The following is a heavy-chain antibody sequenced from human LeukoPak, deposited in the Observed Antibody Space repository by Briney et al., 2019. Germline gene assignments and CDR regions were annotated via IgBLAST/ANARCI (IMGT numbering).Heavy chain of an antibody. V-gene: IGHV3-9*01. CDR2: ISWNSGSI. J-gene: IGHJ3*02. CDR3: ARDPPGEDAFDI. Sequence: PGRSLRLSCAASGFTFDDYAMHWVRQAPGKGLEWISGISWNSGSIGYADSVKGRFTISRDNAKNSLYLQMNSLRAEDTAVYYCARDPPGEDAFDIWGQGTMVTVSS. D-gene: IGHD2-21*01. CDR1: GFTFDDYA.